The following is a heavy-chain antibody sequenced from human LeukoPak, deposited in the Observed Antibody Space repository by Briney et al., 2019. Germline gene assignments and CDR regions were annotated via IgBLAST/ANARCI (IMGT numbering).Heavy chain of an antibody. CDR2: IWPDGSDK. Sequence: GESLRLSCAASGFTFSDYWMAWVRQAPGKGLEWVANIWPDGSDKYHVDSARGRFTISRDNAQNSLNLQMNSLRAEDSGVYYCGRWGVNAGLDRWGQGTLVIVSS. CDR1: GFTFSDYW. V-gene: IGHV3-7*01. D-gene: IGHD3-10*01. J-gene: IGHJ5*02. CDR3: GRWGVNAGLDR.